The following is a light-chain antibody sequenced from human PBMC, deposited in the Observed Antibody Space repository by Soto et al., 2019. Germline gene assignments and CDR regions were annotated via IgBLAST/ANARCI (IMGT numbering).Light chain of an antibody. V-gene: IGKV1-39*01. J-gene: IGKJ1*01. CDR1: QSIDTY. CDR3: QQSHRTHLV. CDR2: AAS. Sequence: GGRVTITCRASQSIDTYLNWYQQKPGKAPQFLIYAASSLQSGVPSRFSGGGSGKDFTLTISSLQPEDCATYYCQQSHRTHLVFGQGTKVDTK.